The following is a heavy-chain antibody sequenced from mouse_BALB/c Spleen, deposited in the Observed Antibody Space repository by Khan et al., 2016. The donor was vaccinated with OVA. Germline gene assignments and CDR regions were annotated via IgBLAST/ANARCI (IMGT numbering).Heavy chain of an antibody. Sequence: EVQLQESGGGLVQPGGSRKLSCAASGFTFSDYGMAWVRQAPGKGPEWVASISNMAYSIYYADTVTGRFTISRENAKNTLYLEMSSLRSEDTAMYYCARSWAMDYWGQGTSVTVSS. CDR2: ISNMAYSI. V-gene: IGHV5-15*02. J-gene: IGHJ4*01. CDR1: GFTFSDYG. CDR3: ARSWAMDY.